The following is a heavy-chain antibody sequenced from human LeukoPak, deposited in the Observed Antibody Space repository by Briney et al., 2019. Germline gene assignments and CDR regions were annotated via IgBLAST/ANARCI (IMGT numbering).Heavy chain of an antibody. CDR3: ARARYCSSSSCQYFDY. V-gene: IGHV3-7*04. CDR1: GFTFSSYW. CDR2: IKQDGNEK. D-gene: IGHD2-2*01. J-gene: IGHJ4*02. Sequence: GGSLRLSCAASGFTFSSYWMSWVRQAPGNGLEWVANIKQDGNEKYYVDSVKGRFTISRDNAKNSLYLQMNSLRAEDTAVYYCARARYCSSSSCQYFDYWGQGTLVTVSS.